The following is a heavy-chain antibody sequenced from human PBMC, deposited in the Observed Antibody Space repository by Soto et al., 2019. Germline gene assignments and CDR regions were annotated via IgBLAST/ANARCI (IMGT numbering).Heavy chain of an antibody. CDR1: GDTFTNYA. CDR2: FRPFVEAA. J-gene: IGHJ4*02. Sequence: QLRLVQSGAEVRKPGSSVKVSCKAPGDTFTNYAISWLRLVPGQGLEWMGGFRPFVEAADLAQKFRGRLTITAAASTSTAYMELSDLRSEDTAIYYCARGGYSNSWRFDYWGQGALITVS. V-gene: IGHV1-69*01. CDR3: ARGGYSNSWRFDY. D-gene: IGHD2-21*01.